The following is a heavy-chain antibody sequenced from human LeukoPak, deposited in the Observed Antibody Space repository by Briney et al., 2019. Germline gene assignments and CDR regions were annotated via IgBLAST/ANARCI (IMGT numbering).Heavy chain of an antibody. V-gene: IGHV3-9*01. CDR3: AKDRSGSYYDDAFDI. CDR2: ISWNSGSI. Sequence: PGRSLRLSCAASGFTFDDYAMHWVRQAPGKGLEWVSGISWNSGSIGYADSVKGRFTISRGNAKNSLYLQMNSLRAEDTALYYCAKDRSGSYYDDAFDIWGQGTMVTVSS. J-gene: IGHJ3*02. D-gene: IGHD1-26*01. CDR1: GFTFDDYA.